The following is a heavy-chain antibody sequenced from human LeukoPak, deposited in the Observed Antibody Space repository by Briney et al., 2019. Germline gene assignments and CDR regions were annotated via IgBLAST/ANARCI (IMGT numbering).Heavy chain of an antibody. CDR1: GFTICDYA. CDR3: TRELYSDVYPNWFDP. J-gene: IGHJ5*02. CDR2: IRSTLRGGST. Sequence: GGSLRLSCTASGFTICDYAMSWVRQAPRKGLEWVGFIRSTLRGGSTNYAASLRGRVTISRDASNNVAYLQMNSLRTDDTALYYCTRELYSDVYPNWFDPWGQGTLVTVSS. D-gene: IGHD1-26*01. V-gene: IGHV3-49*04.